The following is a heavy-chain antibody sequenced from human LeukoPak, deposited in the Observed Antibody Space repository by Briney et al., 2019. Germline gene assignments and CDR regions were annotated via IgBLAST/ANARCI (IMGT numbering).Heavy chain of an antibody. V-gene: IGHV1-46*01. CDR2: INTSGGST. J-gene: IGHJ4*02. CDR1: GYTFTSYY. Sequence: ASVKVSCKASGYTFTSYYMHWVRQATGQGLEWMGIINTSGGSTSYAQKFQGRVTMTRDMSTSTVYMELSSLRSEDTAVYYCARDRGWELRWFELDYWGQGTLVTVSS. CDR3: ARDRGWELRWFELDY. D-gene: IGHD1-26*01.